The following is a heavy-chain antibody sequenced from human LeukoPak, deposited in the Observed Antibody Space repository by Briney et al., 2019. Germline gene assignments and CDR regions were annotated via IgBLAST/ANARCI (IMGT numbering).Heavy chain of an antibody. D-gene: IGHD6-6*01. CDR3: ARHPLEYSSSDY. CDR1: GYSFTSYW. CDR2: IYPGDSDT. Sequence: GESLKISCKVSGYSFTSYWIGWVRQMPGKGLEWMGIIYPGDSDTRYSPSFQGQVTISADKSISTAYLQWTSLKASDTAMYHCARHPLEYSSSDYWGQGTLVTVSS. V-gene: IGHV5-51*01. J-gene: IGHJ4*02.